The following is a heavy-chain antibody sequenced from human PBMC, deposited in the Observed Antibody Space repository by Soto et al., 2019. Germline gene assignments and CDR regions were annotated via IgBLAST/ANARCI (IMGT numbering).Heavy chain of an antibody. D-gene: IGHD6-6*01. J-gene: IGHJ6*02. Sequence: SVKVSCKASGGTFSSYAISWVRQAPGQGLEWMGGIIPIFGTANYAQKFQGRVTITADESTSTAYMELSSLRSEDTAVYYCAREIGSSSDYYYYGMDVWGQGTTVTVS. CDR3: AREIGSSSDYYYYGMDV. CDR2: IIPIFGTA. V-gene: IGHV1-69*13. CDR1: GGTFSSYA.